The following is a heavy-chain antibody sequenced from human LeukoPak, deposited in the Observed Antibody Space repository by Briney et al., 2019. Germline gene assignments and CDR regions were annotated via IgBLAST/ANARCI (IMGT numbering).Heavy chain of an antibody. CDR2: INPSGGST. D-gene: IGHD6-13*01. Sequence: ASVKVSCKASGYTFTSYYMHWVRQAPGQGLEWMGIINPSGGSTSYAQKFQGRVTMTRDTSTSTVYMELSNLRSEDTAVYYCARSPAAADWFDPWGQGTLVTVSS. J-gene: IGHJ5*02. V-gene: IGHV1-46*01. CDR3: ARSPAAADWFDP. CDR1: GYTFTSYY.